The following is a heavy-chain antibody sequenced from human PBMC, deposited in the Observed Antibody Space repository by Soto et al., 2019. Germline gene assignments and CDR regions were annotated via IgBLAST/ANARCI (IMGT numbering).Heavy chain of an antibody. J-gene: IGHJ4*02. V-gene: IGHV6-1*01. CDR1: GDSVSSTIAA. D-gene: IGHD6-25*01. CDR2: TYYRSKWYN. Sequence: SQTLSLTCAISGDSVSSTIAAWNWIRQSPSRGLEWLGRTYYRSKWYNDYADSVKSRITINPDTSRNQFSLQLISVPPDDTAVYYCARDPGIAATNFDYWGQGTLVTVSS. CDR3: ARDPGIAATNFDY.